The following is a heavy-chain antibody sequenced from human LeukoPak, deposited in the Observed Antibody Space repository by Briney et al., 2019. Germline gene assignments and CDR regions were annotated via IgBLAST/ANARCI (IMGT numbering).Heavy chain of an antibody. J-gene: IGHJ6*02. CDR2: INPNSGGT. CDR3: ARGGEIQLWLRHYYGMDV. CDR1: GYTFTGYY. Sequence: ASVKVSCKAPGYTFTGYYMHWVRQAPGQGLEWMGWINPNSGGTNYAQKFQGRVTMTRDTSISTAYMELSRLRSDDTAVYYCARGGEIQLWLRHYYGMDVWGQGTTVTVSS. D-gene: IGHD5-18*01. V-gene: IGHV1-2*02.